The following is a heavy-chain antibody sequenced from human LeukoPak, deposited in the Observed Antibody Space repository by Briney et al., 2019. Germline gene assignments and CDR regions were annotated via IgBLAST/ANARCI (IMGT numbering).Heavy chain of an antibody. Sequence: SETLSLTCTVSTRSVSSYSWSWIRQPPRKGLEWIVYIYYSGSTHYNPSLRSRFTISVDTTKDPISLKLSSVTAADTAVYYCARGGPVTIFGVDNPNWFDPWGQGTLVTVSS. D-gene: IGHD3-3*01. J-gene: IGHJ5*02. CDR3: ARGGPVTIFGVDNPNWFDP. CDR2: IYYSGST. V-gene: IGHV4-59*02. CDR1: TRSVSSYS.